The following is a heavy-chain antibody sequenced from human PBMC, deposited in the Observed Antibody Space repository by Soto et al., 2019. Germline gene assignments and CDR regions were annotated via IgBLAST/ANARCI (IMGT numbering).Heavy chain of an antibody. Sequence: QVQLVQSGAEVKKPGSSVKVSCKASGGTFNNYAINWVRQAPGQGLEWMGGIIPIFGTATYAQKFQGRLTITADESTNTANLELSTPRSDDTAVFYCARGPAWALVFDIWGQGTMVTVSS. D-gene: IGHD2-2*01. CDR2: IIPIFGTA. CDR3: ARGPAWALVFDI. V-gene: IGHV1-69*01. CDR1: GGTFNNYA. J-gene: IGHJ3*02.